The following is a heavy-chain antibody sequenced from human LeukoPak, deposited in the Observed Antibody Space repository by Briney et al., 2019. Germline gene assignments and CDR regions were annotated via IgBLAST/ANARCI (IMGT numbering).Heavy chain of an antibody. D-gene: IGHD3-10*01. CDR1: GYSISSGYY. CDR2: IYHSGST. CDR3: ARHSNLRITMIRGGSGYYFDN. J-gene: IGHJ4*02. Sequence: SETLSLTCTVSGYSISSGYYWGWIRQPPGKGLEWIGSIYHSGSTYYNPSLKSRVTISVDTSKNQFSLKLSSVTAADTAVYYCARHSNLRITMIRGGSGYYFDNWGQGTLVTVSS. V-gene: IGHV4-38-2*02.